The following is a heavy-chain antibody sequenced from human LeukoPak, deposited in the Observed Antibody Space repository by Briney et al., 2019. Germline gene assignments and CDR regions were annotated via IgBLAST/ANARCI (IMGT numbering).Heavy chain of an antibody. J-gene: IGHJ5*02. V-gene: IGHV1-69*04. D-gene: IGHD3-3*01. Sequence: ASVKVSCKASGGTFSSYAISWVRQAPGQGLEWMGRIIPILGIANYAQKFQGRVTMTEDTSTDTAYMELSSLRSEDTAVYYCATFYDFWSGSQEDWFDPWGQGTLVTVSS. CDR2: IIPILGIA. CDR3: ATFYDFWSGSQEDWFDP. CDR1: GGTFSSYA.